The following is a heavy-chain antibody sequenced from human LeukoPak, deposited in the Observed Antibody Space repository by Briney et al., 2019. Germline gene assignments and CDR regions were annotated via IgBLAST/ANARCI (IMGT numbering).Heavy chain of an antibody. J-gene: IGHJ2*01. CDR2: MNPNTGNT. V-gene: IGHV1-8*01. CDR3: ARKDYSSPSYWYFDL. Sequence: ASVKVSCKASGYTFNSYDINWVRQATGQGLEWMGWMNPNTGNTGYGERFQGRVTMTRDNSISTAYMELNSLTSEDTAVYYCARKDYSSPSYWYFDLWGRGTLVTVSS. D-gene: IGHD6-13*01. CDR1: GYTFNSYD.